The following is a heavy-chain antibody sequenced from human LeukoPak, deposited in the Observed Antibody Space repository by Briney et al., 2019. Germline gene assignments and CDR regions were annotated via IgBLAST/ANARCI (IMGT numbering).Heavy chain of an antibody. CDR2: ISAYNGNT. CDR3: ARWYCGGGSCYSYYYGMDV. J-gene: IGHJ6*02. D-gene: IGHD2-15*01. CDR1: GYTFTSYG. V-gene: IGHV1-18*01. Sequence: ASVQVSCKASGYTFTSYGISWVRQPPGQGLEWMGWISAYNGNTKYVQKLQGRVTMTTDSSTSTAYMELRSLTSDDTAVYYCARWYCGGGSCYSYYYGMDVWGQGTTVTVSS.